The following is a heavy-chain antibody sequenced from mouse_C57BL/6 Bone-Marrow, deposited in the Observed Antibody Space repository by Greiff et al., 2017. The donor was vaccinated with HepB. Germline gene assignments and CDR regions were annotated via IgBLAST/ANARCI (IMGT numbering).Heavy chain of an antibody. J-gene: IGHJ3*01. D-gene: IGHD1-1*01. V-gene: IGHV1-12*01. Sequence: QVQLQQSGAELVRPGASVKMSCKASGYTFTSYNMHWVKQTPRQGLEWIGAIYPGNGDTSYNQKFKGKATLTVDKSSSTAYMQLSSLTSEDSAVYFCAWPLYYYGSSSSWFAYWGQGTLVTVSA. CDR1: GYTFTSYN. CDR2: IYPGNGDT. CDR3: AWPLYYYGSSSSWFAY.